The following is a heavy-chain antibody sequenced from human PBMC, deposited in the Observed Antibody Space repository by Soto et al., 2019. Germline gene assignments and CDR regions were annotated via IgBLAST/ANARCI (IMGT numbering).Heavy chain of an antibody. J-gene: IGHJ4*02. CDR1: GNSISGTSSF. Sequence: LQLRESGPGLVKPSETLSLTCTVSGNSISGTSSFWAWIRQPPGKNLEWIGSVYYTGSTYYNSSLKSRVSISIDTSKNQFSLSLNSVTAADTAVYYCTRRVRSTGLLDYWGQGALVTVSS. V-gene: IGHV4-39*01. CDR2: VYYTGST. D-gene: IGHD4-4*01. CDR3: TRRVRSTGLLDY.